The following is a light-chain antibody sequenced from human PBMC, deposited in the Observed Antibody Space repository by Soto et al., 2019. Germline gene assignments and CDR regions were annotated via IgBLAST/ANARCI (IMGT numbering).Light chain of an antibody. J-gene: IGKJ1*01. Sequence: EIEMTQSPATLSVSPGERATLSCWASQSVSSNLAWYQQKPGQAPRLLIYGASTRATGIPARFSGSGSGTEFTLTISSLQSEDFAVYYCQQYNNWPRTFGQGTKVEIK. CDR1: QSVSSN. V-gene: IGKV3-15*01. CDR3: QQYNNWPRT. CDR2: GAS.